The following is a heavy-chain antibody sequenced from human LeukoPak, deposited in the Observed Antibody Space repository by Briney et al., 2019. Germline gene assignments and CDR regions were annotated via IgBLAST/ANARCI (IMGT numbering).Heavy chain of an antibody. Sequence: NPSETLSLTCAVYGGSFSGYYWSWIRQPPGKGLEWIGEINHSGSTNYNPSLKSRVTISVDTSKNQFSLKLSSVTAADTAVCYCASAMIGVPDDAFDTWGQGTMVTVSS. CDR1: GGSFSGYY. CDR3: ASAMIGVPDDAFDT. J-gene: IGHJ3*02. V-gene: IGHV4-34*01. D-gene: IGHD3-22*01. CDR2: INHSGST.